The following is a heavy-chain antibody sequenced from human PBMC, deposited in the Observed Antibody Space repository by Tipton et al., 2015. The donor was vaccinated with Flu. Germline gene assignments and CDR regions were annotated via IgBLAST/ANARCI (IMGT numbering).Heavy chain of an antibody. Sequence: GLVKPSETLSLICTVSGASVRSSRYYWTWVRQSPGKGLECIGTFYDSGRIYYKPSLKSRVIMSFDTSKNQFSLRLSSVTAAYTATYYCARVGDSSVSYGLDSWGPGTVVTVSS. J-gene: IGHJ4*02. CDR2: FYDSGRI. D-gene: IGHD3-22*01. CDR3: ARVGDSSVSYGLDS. V-gene: IGHV4-39*07. CDR1: GASVRSSRYY.